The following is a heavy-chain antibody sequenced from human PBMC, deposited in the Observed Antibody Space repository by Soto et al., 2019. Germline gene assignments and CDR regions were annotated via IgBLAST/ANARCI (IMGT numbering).Heavy chain of an antibody. J-gene: IGHJ6*02. CDR3: ASGYIWNLEDYYYGMDV. CDR1: GYTFTSYD. D-gene: IGHD1-20*01. V-gene: IGHV1-8*01. CDR2: MNPNSGNT. Sequence: ASVKVSCKASGYTFTSYDINWVRQATGQGLEWMGWMNPNSGNTGYAQKFQGRVTMTRNTSISTAYMELSSLRSEDTAVYYCASGYIWNLEDYYYGMDVWGQGTTVTVSS.